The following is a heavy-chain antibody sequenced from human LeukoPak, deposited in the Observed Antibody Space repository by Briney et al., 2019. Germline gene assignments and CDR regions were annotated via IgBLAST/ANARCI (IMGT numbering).Heavy chain of an antibody. CDR2: IYYSGST. CDR1: GGSISSYY. V-gene: IGHV4-59*01. D-gene: IGHD4-17*01. CDR3: ARGLIARDYGDYLRIYYGMDV. Sequence: SETLSLTCTVSGGSISSYYWSWIRQPPGKGLEWIGYIYYSGSTNYNPSLKSRVTISVDTSKNQFSLKLSSVTAADTAVYYCARGLIARDYGDYLRIYYGMDVWGQGTTVTVSS. J-gene: IGHJ6*02.